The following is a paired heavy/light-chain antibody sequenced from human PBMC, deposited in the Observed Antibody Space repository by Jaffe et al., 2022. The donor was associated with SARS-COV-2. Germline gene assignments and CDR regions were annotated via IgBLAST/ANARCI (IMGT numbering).Light chain of an antibody. V-gene: IGKV3-15*01. J-gene: IGKJ2*01. CDR2: GAS. CDR1: QSVSNN. CDR3: QQYIKWPYT. Sequence: EIVMTQSPATLSVSPGERVTLSCRASQSVSNNLAWYQQKPGQAPRLLIYGASTRATGIPARFSGSGSGTEFSLTISSLQAEDFAVYYCQQYIKWPYTFGQGTKLEIK.
Heavy chain of an antibody. CDR2: SSGSGGST. V-gene: IGHV3-23*04. CDR1: GFKFNSYV. D-gene: IGHD3-10*01. Sequence: EVQVEESGGGLVQPGGSLRLSCAASGFKFNSYVMSWVRQAPGKGLECVSSVSSGSGGSTYYADSVKGRFTISRDNSKNALYLQMNSLRADDTAVYYCAKQGGGSGSYSDWGQGTLVTVSS. CDR3: AKQGGGSGSYSD. J-gene: IGHJ4*02.